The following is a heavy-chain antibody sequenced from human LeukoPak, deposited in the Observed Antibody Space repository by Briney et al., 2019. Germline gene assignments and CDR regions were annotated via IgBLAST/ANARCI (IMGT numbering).Heavy chain of an antibody. CDR3: AKEDCSGGACYSLDY. CDR1: GFTFSSYD. V-gene: IGHV3-30*18. Sequence: GGSLRLSCAASGFTFSSYDMHWVRQAPGKGLEWVAVVSYDGSSKYYADAVKGRFTMSRDNSKDTVYLQMNSLRAEDTAVYHCAKEDCSGGACYSLDYWGQGTLITVSS. CDR2: VSYDGSSK. D-gene: IGHD2-15*01. J-gene: IGHJ4*02.